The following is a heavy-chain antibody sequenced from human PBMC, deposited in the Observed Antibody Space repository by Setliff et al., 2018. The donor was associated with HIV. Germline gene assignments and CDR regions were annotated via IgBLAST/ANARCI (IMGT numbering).Heavy chain of an antibody. CDR1: GYTFSSYV. D-gene: IGHD3-22*01. CDR3: ARERDSSGYQFDP. J-gene: IGHJ5*02. Sequence: ASVKVSCKVSGYTFSSYVMHWVRQAPGQRLEWMGWINPGNGNTKYSQEFQGRVTITRDTSASTAYMELSSLRFEDMAMYYCARERDSSGYQFDPWGQGTLVTVSS. V-gene: IGHV1-3*03. CDR2: INPGNGNT.